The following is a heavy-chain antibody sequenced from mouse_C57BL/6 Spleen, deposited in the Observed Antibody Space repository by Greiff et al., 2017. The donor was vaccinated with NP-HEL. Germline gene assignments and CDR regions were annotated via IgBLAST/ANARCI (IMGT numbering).Heavy chain of an antibody. CDR2: IDPANGNT. V-gene: IGHV14-3*01. CDR3: AYYDYDLRVYAMDY. CDR1: GFNIKNSY. D-gene: IGHD2-4*01. Sequence: VQLQQSVAELVRPGASVKLSCTASGFNIKNSYMHWVKQRPEQGLEWIGRIDPANGNTTSASKFQGKAPITADTSSNTAYLQLSSMTSEDAASYYCAYYDYDLRVYAMDYWGQGTSVTVSS. J-gene: IGHJ4*01.